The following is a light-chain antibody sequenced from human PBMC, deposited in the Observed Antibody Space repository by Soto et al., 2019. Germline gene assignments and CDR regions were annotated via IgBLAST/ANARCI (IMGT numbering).Light chain of an antibody. V-gene: IGKV1-39*01. Sequence: DIQMTQSPSSLSASVGDRVTITCRASQGISSWLVWYQQKPGKAPKLLIYATSSLQSGVPSRFSGSGSGTDFTLTISSLQPEDFATYYCQQSYSTPPGTFGQGTKVDIK. J-gene: IGKJ1*01. CDR2: ATS. CDR3: QQSYSTPPGT. CDR1: QGISSW.